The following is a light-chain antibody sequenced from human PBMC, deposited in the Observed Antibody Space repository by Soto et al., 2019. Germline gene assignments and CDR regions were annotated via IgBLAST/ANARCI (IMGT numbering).Light chain of an antibody. Sequence: DIQMTQSPSTLSASVGDRVTITCRASQSISSWLAWDQQKPGKAPKLLIYDASSLESGVPSRFSGSGSGTAFTLTIGSLQPDDFATYYCQQYDSYSPTFGQGTKVEIK. V-gene: IGKV1-5*01. CDR3: QQYDSYSPT. CDR2: DAS. J-gene: IGKJ1*01. CDR1: QSISSW.